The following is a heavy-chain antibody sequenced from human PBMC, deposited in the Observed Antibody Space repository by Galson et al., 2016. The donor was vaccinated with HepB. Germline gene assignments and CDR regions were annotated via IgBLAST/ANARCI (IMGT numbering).Heavy chain of an antibody. CDR3: ARDVGLGTTLYNWFDP. CDR2: TWFDGRDQ. J-gene: IGHJ5*02. CDR1: GFTFSNYG. V-gene: IGHV3-33*01. D-gene: IGHD4-17*01. Sequence: SLRLSCAASGFTFSNYGLHWVRQAPGKGLEWVAATWFDGRDQYYRDSVKGRFTISKDNSKNTLFLQMNSLRAEDTAVYYCARDVGLGTTLYNWFDPWGHGTLVTVSS.